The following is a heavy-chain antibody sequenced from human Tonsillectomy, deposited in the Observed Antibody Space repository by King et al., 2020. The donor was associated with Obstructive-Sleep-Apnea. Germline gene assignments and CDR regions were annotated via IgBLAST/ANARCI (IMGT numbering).Heavy chain of an antibody. CDR2: ISSSGSMK. V-gene: IGHV3-11*01. CDR3: ASSSGYFDY. Sequence: LVESGGGLVKPGGSLRLSCAASGFTFSDYYMTWIRPAPGKGLEWVSYISSSGSMKYYADQVKGRFSISRDNAKKSLYLQMNSLRAEDTAVYYCASSSGYFDYWGQGTLVTVSS. J-gene: IGHJ4*02. CDR1: GFTFSDYY. D-gene: IGHD3-22*01.